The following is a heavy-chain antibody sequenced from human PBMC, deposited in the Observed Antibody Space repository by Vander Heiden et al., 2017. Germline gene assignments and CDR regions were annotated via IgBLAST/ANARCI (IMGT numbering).Heavy chain of an antibody. D-gene: IGHD3-10*01. Sequence: QVQLQESGPGLVKPSPTLSLTCTVSGGSISSGDYYWSWIRQPPGKGLEWIGYIYYSGSTYYNPSLKSRVTISVDTSKNQFSLKLSSVTAADTAVYYCAREARGSGSRYYYYYYGMDVWGQGTTVTVSS. V-gene: IGHV4-30-4*01. CDR1: GGSISSGDYY. J-gene: IGHJ6*02. CDR2: IYYSGST. CDR3: AREARGSGSRYYYYYYGMDV.